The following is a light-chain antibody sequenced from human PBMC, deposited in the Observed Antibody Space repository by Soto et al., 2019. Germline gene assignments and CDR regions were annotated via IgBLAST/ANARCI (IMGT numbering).Light chain of an antibody. J-gene: IGKJ5*01. CDR1: QSVSGRH. V-gene: IGKV3-20*01. CDR2: GAS. CDR3: HQYGNSPGT. Sequence: EIVLTHSPGTLSLSRGERATFTCRASQSVSGRHLAWYQQKPGQAPRLLIYGASSRATGISDRFSGSGSGTDFTLTISRLQPEDFAVYYCHQYGNSPGTFGQGTRLEIK.